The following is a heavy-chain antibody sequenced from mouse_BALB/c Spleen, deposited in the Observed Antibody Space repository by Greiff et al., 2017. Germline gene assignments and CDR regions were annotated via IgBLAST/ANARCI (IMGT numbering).Heavy chain of an antibody. CDR2: INSNGGST. D-gene: IGHD2-1*01. V-gene: IGHV5-6-3*01. Sequence: EVQRVESGGGLVQPGGSLKLSCAASGFTFSSYGMSWVRQTPDKRLELVATINSNGGSTYYPDSVKGRFTISRDNAKNNLYLQMSSLRSEDTALYYCARYGNSWFAYWGQGTLVTVSA. J-gene: IGHJ3*01. CDR1: GFTFSSYG. CDR3: ARYGNSWFAY.